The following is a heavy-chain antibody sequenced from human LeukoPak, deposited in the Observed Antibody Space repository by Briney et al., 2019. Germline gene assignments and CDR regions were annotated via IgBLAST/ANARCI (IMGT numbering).Heavy chain of an antibody. CDR3: ARVYGSGSLDY. Sequence: ASVKVSCKASGYTFTGYYMHWVRQAPGQGLEWMGRVNPNSGGTNYAQKFQGRVAMTRDTSISTAYMELSRLRSDDTAVYYCARVYGSGSLDYWGQGTLVTVSS. V-gene: IGHV1-2*06. CDR2: VNPNSGGT. D-gene: IGHD3-10*01. CDR1: GYTFTGYY. J-gene: IGHJ4*02.